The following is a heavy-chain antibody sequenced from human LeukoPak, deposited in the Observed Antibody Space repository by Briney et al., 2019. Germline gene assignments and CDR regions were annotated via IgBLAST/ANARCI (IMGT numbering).Heavy chain of an antibody. J-gene: IGHJ4*02. V-gene: IGHV6-1*01. Sequence: SQTLSLTCAISGDSVSSNSATWNWIRQSPSRGLEWLGRTYYRSKWYNDYAVSVKSRITINPDTSKNQFSLKLSSLTAADTAVYYCARLTPMAASYIDYWGRGTLVTVSS. CDR2: TYYRSKWYN. D-gene: IGHD5-18*01. CDR3: ARLTPMAASYIDY. CDR1: GDSVSSNSAT.